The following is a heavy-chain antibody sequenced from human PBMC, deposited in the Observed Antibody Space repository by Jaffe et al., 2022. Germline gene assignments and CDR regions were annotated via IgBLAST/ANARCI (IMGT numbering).Heavy chain of an antibody. CDR2: ISYSGST. CDR1: GGSISSSSYY. D-gene: IGHD5-12*01. V-gene: IGHV4-39*01. Sequence: QLQLQESGPGLVKPSETLSLTCTVSGGSISSSSYYWGWIRQPPGKGLEWIGSISYSGSTYYNPSLKSRVTISVDTSKNQFSLKVSSVTAADTAVYYCARLSKYSDYDWIYAFDIWGHGTMVTVSS. J-gene: IGHJ3*02. CDR3: ARLSKYSDYDWIYAFDI.